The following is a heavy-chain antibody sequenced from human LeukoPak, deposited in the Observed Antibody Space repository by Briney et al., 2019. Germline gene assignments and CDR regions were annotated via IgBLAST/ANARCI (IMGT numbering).Heavy chain of an antibody. CDR1: GGSISSSNW. D-gene: IGHD6-19*01. CDR2: IYHSGST. V-gene: IGHV4-4*02. Sequence: PSETLSLTCAVSGGSISSSNWWSWVRQPPGKGLEWIGEIYHSGSTNYNPSLKSRVTISVDKSKNQFSLKLSSVTAADTAVYYCARELGYSSGWYPGVVMRWFDPWGQGTLVTVSS. J-gene: IGHJ5*02. CDR3: ARELGYSSGWYPGVVMRWFDP.